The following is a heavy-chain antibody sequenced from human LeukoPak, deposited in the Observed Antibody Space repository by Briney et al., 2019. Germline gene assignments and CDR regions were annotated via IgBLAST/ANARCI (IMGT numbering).Heavy chain of an antibody. CDR3: ARAHCSGGSCYLGY. J-gene: IGHJ4*02. CDR2: IYASGST. D-gene: IGHD2-15*01. Sequence: PSETLSLTCTVSGGSISNWYWTWIWQPAGKGLEWIGRIYASGSTDYNPSLKSRVTMSVDRSNNQFSLKLSSVTAADTGVYYCARAHCSGGSCYLGYWGQGSLVTVSS. CDR1: GGSISNWY. V-gene: IGHV4-4*07.